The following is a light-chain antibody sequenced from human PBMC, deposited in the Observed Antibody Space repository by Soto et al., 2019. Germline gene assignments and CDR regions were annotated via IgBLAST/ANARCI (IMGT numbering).Light chain of an antibody. V-gene: IGKV1-33*01. J-gene: IGKJ2*01. CDR2: DAS. CDR1: QGISNY. CDR3: QQYDNLPS. Sequence: DIQMTQSPSSLSACVGDRVTITCQASQGISNYLNWYQQKPGKAPKLLIYDASNLETGVPSRFSGSGSGTDFTFTISSLQPEDIATYYCQQYDNLPSFGQGTKVDIK.